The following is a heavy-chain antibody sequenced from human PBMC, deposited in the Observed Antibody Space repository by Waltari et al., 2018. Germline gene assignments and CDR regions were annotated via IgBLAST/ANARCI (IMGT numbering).Heavy chain of an antibody. CDR3: ARVQKYSSSWSYYYYYYMDV. V-gene: IGHV4-4*07. Sequence: QVQLQESGPGLVKPSETLSLTCTVSGGSISSYYWSWLRQPAGKGLEWIGRIYTSGSTNYNPSLKSRVTMSVDTSKNQFSLKLSSVTAADTAVYYCARVQKYSSSWSYYYYYYMDVWGKGTTVTISS. J-gene: IGHJ6*03. CDR2: IYTSGST. D-gene: IGHD6-13*01. CDR1: GGSISSYY.